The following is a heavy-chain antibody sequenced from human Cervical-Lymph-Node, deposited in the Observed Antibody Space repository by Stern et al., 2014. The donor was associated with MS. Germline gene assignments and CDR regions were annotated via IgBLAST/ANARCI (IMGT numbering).Heavy chain of an antibody. Sequence: QVQLVPSGAEVKKPGASVRVSCKASGYTFSSYNINWVRQAPGLGLEWMGWMNPKSGNTGSEQKFQGRVTLTTTTSTKTAYMELSSLRPEDTAVYYCARGHCSSDNCFDYYGLDVWGQGTAVTVSS. CDR2: MNPKSGNT. CDR3: ARGHCSSDNCFDYYGLDV. CDR1: GYTFSSYN. J-gene: IGHJ6*02. D-gene: IGHD2-2*01. V-gene: IGHV1-8*01.